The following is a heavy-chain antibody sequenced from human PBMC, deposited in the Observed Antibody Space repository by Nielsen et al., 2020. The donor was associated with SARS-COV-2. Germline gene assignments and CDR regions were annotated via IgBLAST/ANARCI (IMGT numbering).Heavy chain of an antibody. J-gene: IGHJ4*02. CDR2: IYSGGST. V-gene: IGHV3-66*01. CDR3: ARDPDYGGN. CDR1: GFTFDDYA. Sequence: GESLKISCAASGFTFDDYAMHWVRQAPGKGLEWVSVIYSGGSTYYADSVKGRFTISRDNSKNTLYLQMNSLRAEDTAVYYCARDPDYGGNWGQGILVTVSS. D-gene: IGHD4-23*01.